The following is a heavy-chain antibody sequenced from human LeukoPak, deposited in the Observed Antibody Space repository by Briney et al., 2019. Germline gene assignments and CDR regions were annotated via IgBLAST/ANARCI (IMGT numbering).Heavy chain of an antibody. CDR2: ISSSSNYI. V-gene: IGHV3-21*01. CDR3: ARAPHAMVRGVIVTEFYFDY. D-gene: IGHD3-10*01. J-gene: IGHJ4*02. CDR1: VLTSSSYR. Sequence: GEALRLSCAASVLTSSSYRMNWGCQALGKGLEWVSSISSSSNYIYYAESVKGRFTISRDNANNSLYLQMNSLRAEDTAVYYCARAPHAMVRGVIVTEFYFDYWGQGTLVTVSS.